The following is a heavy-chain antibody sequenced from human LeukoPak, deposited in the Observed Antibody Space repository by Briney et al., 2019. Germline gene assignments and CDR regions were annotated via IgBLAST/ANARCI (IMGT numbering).Heavy chain of an antibody. CDR1: GFTFSDYY. Sequence: GGSLRLSCAASGFTFSDYYMSWIRQAPGKGLEWVSYISSSGSTIYYADSVKGRFTISRDNAKNSLYLQMNSLRAEDTAVYYCARDQLRFLEWLLAGEAFDIWGQGTMVTVSS. J-gene: IGHJ3*02. D-gene: IGHD3-3*01. CDR2: ISSSGSTI. CDR3: ARDQLRFLEWLLAGEAFDI. V-gene: IGHV3-11*04.